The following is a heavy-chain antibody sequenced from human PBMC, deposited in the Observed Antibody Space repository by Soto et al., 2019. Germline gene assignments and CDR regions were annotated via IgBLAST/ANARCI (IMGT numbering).Heavy chain of an antibody. J-gene: IGHJ4*02. V-gene: IGHV1-3*01. CDR1: GYTFTSYA. CDR3: ARGPGGPDGPGDY. D-gene: IGHD2-15*01. CDR2: INAGNGKT. Sequence: QVQLVQSGAEVKKPGASVKVSCKASGYTFTSYAMHWVRQAPGQRLEWMGWINAGNGKTKYSKKFQGRVTITRDTSASTAYMELSSLRSEDTAVYYCARGPGGPDGPGDYWGQGTLVTVSS.